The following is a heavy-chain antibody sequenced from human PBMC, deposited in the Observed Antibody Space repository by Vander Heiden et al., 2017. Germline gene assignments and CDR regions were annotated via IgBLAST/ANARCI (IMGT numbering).Heavy chain of an antibody. Sequence: EVQLVESGGGLVQPGGSLRLSCAASGFTFRSYSMKCVRQAPGKGLEWVSYIDSSSSTIYYADSVKGRFTISRDNAKNSLYLQMNSLRAEDTAVYYCASGSYGDFDLWGRGTLVTVSS. D-gene: IGHD1-26*01. CDR1: GFTFRSYS. J-gene: IGHJ2*01. V-gene: IGHV3-48*01. CDR2: IDSSSSTI. CDR3: ASGSYGDFDL.